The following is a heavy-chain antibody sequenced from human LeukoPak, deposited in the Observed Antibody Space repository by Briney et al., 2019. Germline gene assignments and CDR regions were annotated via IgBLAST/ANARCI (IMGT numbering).Heavy chain of an antibody. J-gene: IGHJ5*02. D-gene: IGHD3-3*01. CDR1: GFTFDDYA. Sequence: GGSLRLPCAASGFTFDDYAMHWVRQAPGEGLEWVSAISGGGSNTYYADSVKGRFTISRDNSKNTLYLQMNSLRAEDTAVYYCVSSLGNYDFWSGTWGQGTLVTVSS. CDR3: VSSLGNYDFWSGT. CDR2: ISGGGSNT. V-gene: IGHV3-23*01.